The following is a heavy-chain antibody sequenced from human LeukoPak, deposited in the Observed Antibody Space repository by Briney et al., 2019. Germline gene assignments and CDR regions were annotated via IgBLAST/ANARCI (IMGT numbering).Heavy chain of an antibody. CDR3: GRGRGNGRPENYFDY. V-gene: IGHV1-8*01. Sequence: GASAKVSCKASGYTFTSYDINWVRQATGQGLEWMGWMNPNSGNTGYVQKFQGRVTMTRNTSISTAYLELSSLRSEDTAVYYCGRGRGNGRPENYFDYWGQGTLVTVSS. CDR1: GYTFTSYD. D-gene: IGHD2-8*01. CDR2: MNPNSGNT. J-gene: IGHJ4*02.